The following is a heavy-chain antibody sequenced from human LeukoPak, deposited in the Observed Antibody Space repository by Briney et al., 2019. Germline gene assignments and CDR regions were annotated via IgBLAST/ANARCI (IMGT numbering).Heavy chain of an antibody. CDR2: MNPNSGNT. CDR3: ARRASVGRVRRGTMVRGVTSSDYYYYYMDV. J-gene: IGHJ6*03. CDR1: GYTFTSYD. D-gene: IGHD3-10*01. Sequence: ASVKVSCKASGYTFTSYDINWVRQATGQGLEWMGWMNPNSGNTGYAQKFQGRVTITRNTSISTAYMELSSLRSEDTAVYYCARRASVGRVRRGTMVRGVTSSDYYYYYMDVWGKGTTVTISS. V-gene: IGHV1-8*03.